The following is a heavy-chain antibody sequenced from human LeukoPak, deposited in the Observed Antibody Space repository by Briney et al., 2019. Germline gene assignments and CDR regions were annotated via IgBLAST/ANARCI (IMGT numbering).Heavy chain of an antibody. V-gene: IGHV1-18*01. D-gene: IGHD1-1*01. Sequence: ASVKVSCKASGYTFTSYGISWVRQAPGQGLEWMGWISAYNGNTNYAQKFQGRVTMTTDTSTYTAYLELRSLRSDDTALYYCAREGIHDNYFDHWGQGTLVTVSS. CDR3: AREGIHDNYFDH. CDR2: ISAYNGNT. J-gene: IGHJ4*02. CDR1: GYTFTSYG.